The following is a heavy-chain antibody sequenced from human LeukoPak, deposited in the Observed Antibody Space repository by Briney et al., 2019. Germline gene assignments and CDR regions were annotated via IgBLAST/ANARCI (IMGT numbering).Heavy chain of an antibody. CDR3: ARDRAWNYFDY. D-gene: IGHD3-3*01. CDR1: GFTFDDFG. CDR2: ISNDGSSK. V-gene: IGHV3-30*03. J-gene: IGHJ4*02. Sequence: PGGSLRLSCAASGFTFDDFGMSWVRQAPGKGLEWVAIISNDGSSKYYAHSVEGRFTISRDNSKNTLYLQMDSLRAEDTAVYYCARDRAWNYFDYWGQGTLVTVSS.